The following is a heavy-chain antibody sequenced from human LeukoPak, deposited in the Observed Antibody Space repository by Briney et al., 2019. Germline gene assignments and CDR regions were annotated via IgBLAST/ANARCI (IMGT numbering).Heavy chain of an antibody. V-gene: IGHV3-9*01. CDR2: ISWNSGSI. Sequence: GGSLRLSCAASGFTFDDYAMHWVRQAPGKGLEWVSGISWNSGSIGYADSVKGRFTIFRDNAKNSLYLQMNSLRAEDTALYYCAKEGTVIVGEDYFDYWGQGTLVTVSS. CDR3: AKEGTVIVGEDYFDY. J-gene: IGHJ4*02. D-gene: IGHD3-22*01. CDR1: GFTFDDYA.